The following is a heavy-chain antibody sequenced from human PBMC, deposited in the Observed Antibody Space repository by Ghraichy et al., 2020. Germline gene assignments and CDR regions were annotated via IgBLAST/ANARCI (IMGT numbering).Heavy chain of an antibody. CDR1: GGSISRYY. D-gene: IGHD4-17*01. CDR2: IYYSGST. Sequence: SETLSLTCTVSGGSISRYYWSWIRQPPGKGLEWIGYIYYSGSTNYNPSLKSRVTISVDTSKNQFSLKLSSVTAADTAGYYCARANYGDYNDYWGQGTLVTVSS. V-gene: IGHV4-59*01. J-gene: IGHJ4*02. CDR3: ARANYGDYNDY.